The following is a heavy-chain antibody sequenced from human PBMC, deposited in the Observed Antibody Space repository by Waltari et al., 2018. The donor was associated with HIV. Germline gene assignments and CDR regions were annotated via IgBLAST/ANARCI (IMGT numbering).Heavy chain of an antibody. Sequence: QVQLQESGPGLVKPSETLSLTCTVSGGSMTGHYWGWVRQPPGKGLGWIAYFYYGGSSNYSPSLDSRVRISRDTSKTQFSLELKSVTAADTAVYYCARGDSSGYSFDYWGQGILVTVSS. CDR3: ARGDSSGYSFDY. CDR1: GGSMTGHY. CDR2: FYYGGSS. J-gene: IGHJ4*02. D-gene: IGHD3-22*01. V-gene: IGHV4-59*11.